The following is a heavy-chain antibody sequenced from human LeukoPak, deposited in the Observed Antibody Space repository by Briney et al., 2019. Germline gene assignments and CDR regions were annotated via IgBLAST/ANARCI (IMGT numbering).Heavy chain of an antibody. CDR1: GGSFSGYY. Sequence: ETLSLTCAVYGGSFSGYYWSWIRQPPGKGLEWIGSIYYSGSTYYNPSLKSRVTISVDTSKNQFSLKLSSVTAADTAAYYCARRQYYYDSSGYVWGQGTLVTVSS. CDR3: ARRQYYYDSSGYV. J-gene: IGHJ4*02. CDR2: IYYSGST. D-gene: IGHD3-22*01. V-gene: IGHV4-34*01.